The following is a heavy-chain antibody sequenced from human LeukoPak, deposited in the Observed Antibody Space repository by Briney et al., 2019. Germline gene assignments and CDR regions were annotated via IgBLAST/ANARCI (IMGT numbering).Heavy chain of an antibody. D-gene: IGHD6-13*01. Sequence: PSETLSLTCAVSGYSISSGYYWGWIRQPPGKGLEWIGNLYRSGSTYYNPSLKSRVTISVDTSKNQFSLKLSSVTAADTAVYYCARLYTGSWYFGYWGQGTLVTVSS. CDR1: GYSISSGYY. CDR3: ARLYTGSWYFGY. V-gene: IGHV4-38-2*01. J-gene: IGHJ4*02. CDR2: LYRSGST.